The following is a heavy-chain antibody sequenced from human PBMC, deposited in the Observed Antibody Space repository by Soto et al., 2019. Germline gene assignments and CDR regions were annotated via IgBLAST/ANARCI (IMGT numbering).Heavy chain of an antibody. V-gene: IGHV3-48*03. Sequence: EVQLVESGGGLVQPGGSLRLSCAASGFTFSSYEMNWVRQAPGKGLEWVSYISSSGSTIYYADSVKGRFTISRDKAKNSLYLQMNSLRAEDTAVYYCARDNPLWFGEFSYYYYYGMDVWGQGTTVTVSS. J-gene: IGHJ6*01. D-gene: IGHD3-10*01. CDR2: ISSSGSTI. CDR3: ARDNPLWFGEFSYYYYYGMDV. CDR1: GFTFSSYE.